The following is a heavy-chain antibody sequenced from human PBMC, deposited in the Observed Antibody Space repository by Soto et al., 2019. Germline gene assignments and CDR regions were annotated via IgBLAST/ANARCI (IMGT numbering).Heavy chain of an antibody. CDR3: VSLVERSDIAFDI. CDR1: GVTFRRYW. V-gene: IGHV3-74*01. J-gene: IGHJ3*02. CDR2: INGDGSST. D-gene: IGHD6-6*01. Sequence: PGGSLRLSCASSGVTFRRYWMHWVRQASGKGLVWVSRINGDGSSTSYADSVKGRFTISRDNAKNTLYLQMNSLRAEDTAVYYCVSLVERSDIAFDIWGQGTMVTVSS.